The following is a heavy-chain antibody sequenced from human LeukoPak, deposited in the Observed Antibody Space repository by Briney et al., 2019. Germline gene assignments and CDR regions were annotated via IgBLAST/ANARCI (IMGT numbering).Heavy chain of an antibody. CDR3: ATGPTWLDH. Sequence: PSETLSLTCTASGGSFSTSYWNWVRQPAGKGLEWIGRIDTSGITNYNPSLRGRVTMSVDTSKNHFSLNLSSVTAADTAVYYCATGPTWLDHWGQGTLVTVSS. CDR1: GGSFSTSY. CDR2: IDTSGIT. J-gene: IGHJ5*02. V-gene: IGHV4-4*07.